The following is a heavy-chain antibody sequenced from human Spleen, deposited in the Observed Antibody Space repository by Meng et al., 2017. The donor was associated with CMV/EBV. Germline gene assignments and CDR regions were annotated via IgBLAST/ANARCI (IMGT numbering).Heavy chain of an antibody. Sequence: CAASGFNFSGYWMHWVRQVPGRGLVWVSRINSDGTSASYADSVQGRFTISRDNAKSTLYLQMNSLRAEDTAVYYCARGYSGTYRADYWGQGTLVTVSS. CDR2: INSDGTSA. V-gene: IGHV3-74*01. J-gene: IGHJ4*02. CDR1: GFNFSGYW. D-gene: IGHD1-26*01. CDR3: ARGYSGTYRADY.